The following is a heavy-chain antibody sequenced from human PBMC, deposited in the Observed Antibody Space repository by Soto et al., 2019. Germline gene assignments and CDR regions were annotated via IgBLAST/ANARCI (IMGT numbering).Heavy chain of an antibody. D-gene: IGHD6-6*01. Sequence: EVQLVESGGGLVKPGGSLRLSCAASGFTISSYSMNRVRQAPGKGLEWVSSISSSSSYIYYADSVKGRFTISRDNAKNSLYLQMNSLRAEDTAVYYCARDLYSSSARYFDYWGQGTLVTVSS. J-gene: IGHJ4*02. CDR2: ISSSSSYI. V-gene: IGHV3-21*01. CDR1: GFTISSYS. CDR3: ARDLYSSSARYFDY.